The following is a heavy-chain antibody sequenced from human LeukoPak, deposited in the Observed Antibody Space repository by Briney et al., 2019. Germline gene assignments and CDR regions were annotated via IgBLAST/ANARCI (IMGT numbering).Heavy chain of an antibody. Sequence: PSETLSLTCTVSGGSISSYYWSWIRQPPGNGLEWIGYIYYSGSTNYNPSLKSRVTISVDTSKNQFSLKLSSVTAADTAVYYCARDPVGNYEHGYYYGMDVWGQGTTVTVSS. D-gene: IGHD3-3*01. CDR1: GGSISSYY. CDR3: ARDPVGNYEHGYYYGMDV. J-gene: IGHJ6*02. V-gene: IGHV4-59*01. CDR2: IYYSGST.